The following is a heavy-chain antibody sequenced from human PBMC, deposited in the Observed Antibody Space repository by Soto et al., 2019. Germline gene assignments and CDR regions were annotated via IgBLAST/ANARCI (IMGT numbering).Heavy chain of an antibody. CDR2: IWYDGSNK. Sequence: QVQLVESGGGVVQPGRSLRLSCAASGFTFSSYGMHWVRQAPGKGLEWVAVIWYDGSNKYYADSVKGRFTISRDNSKNTXYXXMISLRAEDTAVYYGARDQGIPIFGVAKPQIEDDYWGQGTLVAVSS. J-gene: IGHJ4*02. D-gene: IGHD3-3*01. V-gene: IGHV3-33*01. CDR3: ARDQGIPIFGVAKPQIEDDY. CDR1: GFTFSSYG.